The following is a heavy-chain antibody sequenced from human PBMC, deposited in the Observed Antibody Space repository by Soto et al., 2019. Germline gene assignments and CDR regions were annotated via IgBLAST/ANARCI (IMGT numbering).Heavy chain of an antibody. D-gene: IGHD2-15*01. Sequence: GESLKISCKGSGYSFTSYWIGWVRQMPGKGLEWMGIIYPGDSDTRYSPSFQGQVTISADKSISTAYLQWSSLKASDTAMYYCARSLILGYCSGGSCYEWNWFDPWGQGTLVTVSS. CDR2: IYPGDSDT. CDR3: ARSLILGYCSGGSCYEWNWFDP. CDR1: GYSFTSYW. J-gene: IGHJ5*02. V-gene: IGHV5-51*01.